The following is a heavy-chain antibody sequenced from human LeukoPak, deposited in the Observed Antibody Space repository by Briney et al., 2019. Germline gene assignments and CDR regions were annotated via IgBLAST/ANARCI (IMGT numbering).Heavy chain of an antibody. V-gene: IGHV4-61*02. CDR2: IYTSGST. J-gene: IGHJ4*02. CDR1: GGSISSGSYY. D-gene: IGHD1-26*01. Sequence: SETLSLTCTVSGGSISSGSYYWSWIRQPAGKGLEWIGRIYTSGSTNYNPSLKSRVTISVDTSKNQFSLKLSSVTAADTAVYYCARSGIVGGFDYWGQGTLVTVSS. CDR3: ARSGIVGGFDY.